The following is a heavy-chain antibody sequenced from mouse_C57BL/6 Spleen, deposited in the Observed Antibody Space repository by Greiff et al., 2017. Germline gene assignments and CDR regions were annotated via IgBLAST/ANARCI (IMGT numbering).Heavy chain of an antibody. CDR3: ASGYDRFAY. V-gene: IGHV2-6*01. CDR1: GFSLTSYG. D-gene: IGHD2-3*01. Sequence: VQLQQSGPGLVAPSQSLSITCTVSGFSLTSYGVDWVRQSPGKGLEWLGVIWGVGSTNYNSALKSRLSIRKDNSKIQVFLKMNSLQTDDTAMYYCASGYDRFAYWGQGTLVTVSA. CDR2: IWGVGST. J-gene: IGHJ3*01.